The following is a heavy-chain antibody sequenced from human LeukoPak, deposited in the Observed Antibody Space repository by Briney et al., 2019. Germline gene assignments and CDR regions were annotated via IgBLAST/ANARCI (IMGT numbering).Heavy chain of an antibody. CDR2: ISRSSGTI. CDR3: ARDDAWAFDI. Sequence: PGGSLRLSCAASGFTFSSYSMNWFRQAPGKGLEWISYISRSSGTIYYADSVKGRFTISRGNAKNSLYLQMNSLRDEDTAVYYCARDDAWAFDIWGQGTMVTVSS. J-gene: IGHJ3*02. CDR1: GFTFSSYS. V-gene: IGHV3-48*02.